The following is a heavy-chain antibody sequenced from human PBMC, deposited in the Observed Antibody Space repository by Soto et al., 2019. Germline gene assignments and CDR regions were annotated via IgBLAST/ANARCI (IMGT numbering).Heavy chain of an antibody. Sequence: ASVKVSCKASGYTFTGYYMHWVRQAPGQGPEWMGWINPNSGGTNYAQKFQGWVTMTRDTSISTAYMELSRLRSDDTAVYYCARGGIAAALLPMDVWGQGTTVTVSS. D-gene: IGHD6-13*01. CDR1: GYTFTGYY. CDR2: INPNSGGT. V-gene: IGHV1-2*04. J-gene: IGHJ6*02. CDR3: ARGGIAAALLPMDV.